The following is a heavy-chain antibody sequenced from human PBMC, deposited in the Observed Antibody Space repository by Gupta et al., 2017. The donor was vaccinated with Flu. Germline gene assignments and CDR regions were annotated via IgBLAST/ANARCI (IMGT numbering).Heavy chain of an antibody. CDR1: GGSISSGSYY. J-gene: IGHJ4*02. V-gene: IGHV4-61*02. CDR2: IYTSGST. D-gene: IGHD2-21*02. CDR3: ARVRRERRADGRHIVVVTATQFDY. Sequence: GPGLVKPSQTLSLTCTVSGGSISSGSYYWSWIRQPAGKGLEWIGRIYTSGSTNYNPSLKSRVTISVDTSKNQFSLKLSSVTAADTAVYYCARVRRERRADGRHIVVVTATQFDYWGQGTLVTVSS.